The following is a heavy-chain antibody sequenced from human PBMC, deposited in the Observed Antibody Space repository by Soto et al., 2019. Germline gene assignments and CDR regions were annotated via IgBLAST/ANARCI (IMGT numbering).Heavy chain of an antibody. CDR1: GFTFSSYE. CDR2: ISSSGSTI. V-gene: IGHV3-48*03. J-gene: IGHJ4*02. Sequence: LRLSFAASGFTFSSYEMNWVRLAPGKGLEWVSYISSSGSTIYYADSVKGRFTISRDNAKNSLYLQMNSLRAEDTAVYYCASSRGSGYYPDYWGQGTLVTVSS. CDR3: ASSRGSGYYPDY. D-gene: IGHD3-22*01.